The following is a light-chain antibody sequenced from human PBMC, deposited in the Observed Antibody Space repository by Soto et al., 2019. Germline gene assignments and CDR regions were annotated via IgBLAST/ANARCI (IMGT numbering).Light chain of an antibody. CDR1: QSVASNN. CDR2: GTF. J-gene: IGKJ1*01. V-gene: IGKV3-20*01. Sequence: EITLTQSPGTLSLSPGESATLSCKASQSVASNNLAWYQQKPGQAPRLLFYGTFNRATGIQDRFSGSGSGTDFTLTISRLEAGDSAVYSCKQYGTSPWTFGQGTKVDIK. CDR3: KQYGTSPWT.